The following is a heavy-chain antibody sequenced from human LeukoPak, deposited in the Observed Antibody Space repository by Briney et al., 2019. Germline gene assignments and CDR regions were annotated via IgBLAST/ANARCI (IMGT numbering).Heavy chain of an antibody. CDR2: VYYSGTT. J-gene: IGHJ6*03. Sequence: KPSETLSLTCTVSGGSVSSSSSYWAWIRQPPGRGLVWVGSVYYSGTTYYNTSLGSRVTISDDTNRNRSSLMLSSGTAAGKAVYYCVRQNSDYYYCYLDVWGEGTTVIVSS. V-gene: IGHV4-39*01. D-gene: IGHD1-7*01. CDR1: GGSVSSSSSY. CDR3: VRQNSDYYYCYLDV.